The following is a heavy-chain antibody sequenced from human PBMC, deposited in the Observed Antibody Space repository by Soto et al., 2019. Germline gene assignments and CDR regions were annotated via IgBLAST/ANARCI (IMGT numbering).Heavy chain of an antibody. V-gene: IGHV1-18*01. Sequence: QVQLVQSGAEVKKPGASVKVSCKASGYTFTSYGISWVRQAPGQGLEWMGWISAYNGNTNYTQKLQGRVTMTTDTITRTAYRELGTLRSDDAAVYYCARVYFSGGSCYLGDFDYWGQGTLVTVSS. CDR1: GYTFTSYG. CDR3: ARVYFSGGSCYLGDFDY. D-gene: IGHD2-15*01. J-gene: IGHJ4*02. CDR2: ISAYNGNT.